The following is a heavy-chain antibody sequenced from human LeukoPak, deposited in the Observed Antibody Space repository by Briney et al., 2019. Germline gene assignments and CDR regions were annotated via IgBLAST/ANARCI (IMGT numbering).Heavy chain of an antibody. D-gene: IGHD3-10*01. Sequence: SVKVSCKVSGGPFSNYAIIWVRQAPGQGLVLMGRIISSFGTANYAQMFQGRVSITSDESTSTAYMQLSSLRSEYTATYYCARVELGSYYPYWGQGTLVSVSS. J-gene: IGHJ4*02. CDR1: GGPFSNYA. CDR3: ARVELGSYYPY. CDR2: IISSFGTA. V-gene: IGHV1-69*15.